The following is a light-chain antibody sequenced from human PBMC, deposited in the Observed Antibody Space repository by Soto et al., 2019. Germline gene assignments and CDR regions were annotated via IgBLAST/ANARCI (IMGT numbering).Light chain of an antibody. V-gene: IGKV3-20*01. CDR3: QQYGTSPPT. CDR1: QCVSSNF. CDR2: GAS. J-gene: IGKJ1*01. Sequence: EIVLTQSPGTLSLSPGERATLSCQARQCVSSNFLASYQRKPGQAPRLLIYGASYRATDIPYRFSGSGTGTDLTLTITRLEPEDWAVENCQQYGTSPPTFGQGTKVEI.